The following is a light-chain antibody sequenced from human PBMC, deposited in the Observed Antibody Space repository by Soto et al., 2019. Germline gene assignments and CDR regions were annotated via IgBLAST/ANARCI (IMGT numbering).Light chain of an antibody. V-gene: IGLV1-40*01. CDR3: QSYDSSLSGRVV. Sequence: QSVLTQPPSVSGAPGQRVTICCTGSSSNIGAGYDVHWYQQLPGTAPKLLIYGNSHRPSGVPDRFSGSKSGTSSSLAITGLQAEDEADYSCQSYDSSLSGRVVFGGGTKLTVL. J-gene: IGLJ2*01. CDR2: GNS. CDR1: SSNIGAGYD.